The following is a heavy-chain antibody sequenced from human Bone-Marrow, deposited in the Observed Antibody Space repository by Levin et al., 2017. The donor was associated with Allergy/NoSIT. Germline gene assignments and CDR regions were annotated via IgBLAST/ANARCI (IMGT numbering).Heavy chain of an antibody. CDR3: ARNLPLTGDFDF. J-gene: IGHJ4*02. V-gene: IGHV1-8*01. CDR2: MNPTSGAT. D-gene: IGHD3-9*01. CDR1: GYTFISYD. Sequence: GESLKISCKASGYTFISYDINWVRQATGQGLEWMGWMNPTSGATGYSQKFQGRVTLTRDTSISTAYMELSGLNSDDTAVYYCARNLPLTGDFDFWGQGTLVTVSS.